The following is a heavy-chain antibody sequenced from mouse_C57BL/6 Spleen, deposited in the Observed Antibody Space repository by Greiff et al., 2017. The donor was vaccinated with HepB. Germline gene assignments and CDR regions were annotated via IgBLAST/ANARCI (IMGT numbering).Heavy chain of an antibody. V-gene: IGHV3-6*01. CDR2: ISYDGSN. Sequence: EVQVVESGPGLVKPSQSLSLTCSVTGYSITSGYYWNWIRQFPGNKLEWMGYISYDGSNNYNPSLKNRISITRDTSKNQFFLKLNSVTTEDTATYYCASDYSDWGTGTTVTVSS. D-gene: IGHD2-12*01. J-gene: IGHJ1*03. CDR3: ASDYSD. CDR1: GYSITSGYY.